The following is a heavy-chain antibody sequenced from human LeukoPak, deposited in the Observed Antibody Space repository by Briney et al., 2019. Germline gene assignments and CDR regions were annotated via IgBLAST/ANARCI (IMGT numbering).Heavy chain of an antibody. J-gene: IGHJ4*02. CDR2: ISAYNGNT. CDR3: ARDSLPATVAPKSGFDY. CDR1: GYTFTSYG. Sequence: ASVKVSCKASGYTFTSYGISWVRQAPGQGLEWMGWISAYNGNTNYAQKLQGGVTMTTDTSTSTAYMELRSLRSDDTAVYYCARDSLPATVAPKSGFDYWGQGTLVTVSS. V-gene: IGHV1-18*01. D-gene: IGHD6-19*01.